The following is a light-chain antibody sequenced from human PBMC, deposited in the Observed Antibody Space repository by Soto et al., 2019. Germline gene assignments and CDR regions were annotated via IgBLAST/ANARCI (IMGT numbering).Light chain of an antibody. CDR1: QSVSSY. CDR3: QQRSNWPPIT. V-gene: IGKV3-11*01. Sequence: EIVLTQSPGTLSLSPGERSALSFSSSQSVSSYLAWYQQKPGQAPRLLIYDASNRATGIPARFSGSGSGTDFTLTISSLEPEDFAVYYCQQRSNWPPITFGQGTRLEIK. J-gene: IGKJ5*01. CDR2: DAS.